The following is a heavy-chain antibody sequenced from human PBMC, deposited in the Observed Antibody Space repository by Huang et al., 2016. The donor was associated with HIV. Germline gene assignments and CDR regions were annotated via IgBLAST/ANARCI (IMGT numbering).Heavy chain of an antibody. D-gene: IGHD2-15*01. CDR1: GGSISGSDYY. V-gene: IGHV4-39*01. CDR3: ARHDIFCSGGSCSGFDK. CDR2: IYYGGNT. Sequence: QLQLQESGPGLVKPSETLSLTCNVSGGSISGSDYYWGWIRQAPGKGLEWIGSIYYGGNTYYNPTLKRRLTVSVDMSRNQFSLKLSSVTAADTAVYYCARHDIFCSGGSCSGFDKWGQGALVTVSS. J-gene: IGHJ4*02.